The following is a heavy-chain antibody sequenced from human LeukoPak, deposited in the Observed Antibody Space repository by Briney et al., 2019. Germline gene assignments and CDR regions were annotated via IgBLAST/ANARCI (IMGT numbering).Heavy chain of an antibody. J-gene: IGHJ4*02. V-gene: IGHV4-59*08. D-gene: IGHD6-13*01. CDR3: ARLGPAAGTSFDY. Sequence: SETLPLTCTVSAGSISNYYWSWIRQPPGKGLEWIGYISYSGSTNYNPSLKSRVTISVDTSKNQFSLKLSSVTAADTAVYYCARLGPAAGTSFDYRGQGILVTVSS. CDR1: AGSISNYY. CDR2: ISYSGST.